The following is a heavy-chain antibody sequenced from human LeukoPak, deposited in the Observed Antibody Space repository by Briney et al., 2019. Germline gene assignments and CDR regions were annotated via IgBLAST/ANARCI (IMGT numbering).Heavy chain of an antibody. CDR2: IYYSGST. CDR3: ARQKCTSTSCLTKNAFDI. J-gene: IGHJ3*02. CDR1: GGSISSYY. Sequence: SETLSLTCTVSGGSISSYYWSWIRQPPGKGLEWIGYIYYSGSTNYNPSLKSRVTISVDTSKNQFSLDLSSVTAADTAVYYCARQKCTSTSCLTKNAFDIWGQGTMVTVSS. V-gene: IGHV4-59*08. D-gene: IGHD2-2*01.